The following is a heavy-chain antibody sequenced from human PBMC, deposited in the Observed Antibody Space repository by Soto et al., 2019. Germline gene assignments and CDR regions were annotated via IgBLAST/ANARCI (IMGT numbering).Heavy chain of an antibody. CDR1: GFTFSDYY. Sequence: PGGSLRLPCAAAGFTFSDYYMSWIRQAPGKGLEWVSYISSSGSTIYYADSVKGRFTISRDNAKNSLYLQMNSLRAEDTAVYYCARDPGTNTGWFDPWGKGTLVTVSS. CDR3: ARDPGTNTGWFDP. J-gene: IGHJ5*02. V-gene: IGHV3-11*01. D-gene: IGHD2-8*01. CDR2: ISSSGSTI.